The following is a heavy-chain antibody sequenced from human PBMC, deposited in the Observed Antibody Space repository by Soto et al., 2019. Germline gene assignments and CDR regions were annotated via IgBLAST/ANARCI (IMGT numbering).Heavy chain of an antibody. J-gene: IGHJ6*02. CDR3: ARDNYYDSSELIGMDV. D-gene: IGHD3-22*01. Sequence: SETLSLTCTVSGGSISSYYWSWIRQPPGKGLEWIGYIYYSGSTNYNPSLKSRVTISVDTSKNQFSLKLSSVTAADTAVYYCARDNYYDSSELIGMDVWGQGTTVTVAS. CDR2: IYYSGST. CDR1: GGSISSYY. V-gene: IGHV4-59*01.